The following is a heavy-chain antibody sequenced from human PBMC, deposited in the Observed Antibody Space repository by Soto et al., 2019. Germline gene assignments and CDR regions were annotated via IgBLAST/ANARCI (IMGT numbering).Heavy chain of an antibody. J-gene: IGHJ4*02. D-gene: IGHD6-13*01. CDR1: GFTFSSYS. Sequence: EVQLVESGGGLVKPGGSLRLSCAASGFTFSSYSMNWVRQAPGKGLEWVSSISSSSSYIYYADSVKGRVTISRDNAKNSLSLQMNSLRAEDTAVYYCAGNESPGIAAAGTFDYWGQGTLVTVSS. CDR2: ISSSSSYI. CDR3: AGNESPGIAAAGTFDY. V-gene: IGHV3-21*01.